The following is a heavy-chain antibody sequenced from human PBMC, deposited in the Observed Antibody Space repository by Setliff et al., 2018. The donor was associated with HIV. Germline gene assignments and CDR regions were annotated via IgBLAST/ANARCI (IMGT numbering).Heavy chain of an antibody. Sequence: ASVKVSCKASGYIFSTFGIHWVRQAPGQGLEWMGQINPSRHNTIYAPRYQGRVTMTRDTSISTAYMELGGLRSDDTAVYYCARLSVRRDYSYGMDVWGQGTTVTVSS. J-gene: IGHJ6*02. V-gene: IGHV1-2*06. CDR2: INPSRHNT. D-gene: IGHD3-10*01. CDR3: ARLSVRRDYSYGMDV. CDR1: GYIFSTFG.